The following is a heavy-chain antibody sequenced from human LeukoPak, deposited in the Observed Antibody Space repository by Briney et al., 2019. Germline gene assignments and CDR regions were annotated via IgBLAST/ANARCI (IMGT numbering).Heavy chain of an antibody. CDR3: ASYSSYYDSSGYEFDY. Sequence: ASVKVSCKASGYTFTSYAMNWVRQAPGQGLEWIGWINTNTGNPTYAQGFTGRFVFSLDTSVSTAYLQISSLKAEDTAVYYCASYSSYYDSSGYEFDYWGQGTLVTVSS. J-gene: IGHJ4*02. V-gene: IGHV7-4-1*02. D-gene: IGHD3-22*01. CDR2: INTNTGNP. CDR1: GYTFTSYA.